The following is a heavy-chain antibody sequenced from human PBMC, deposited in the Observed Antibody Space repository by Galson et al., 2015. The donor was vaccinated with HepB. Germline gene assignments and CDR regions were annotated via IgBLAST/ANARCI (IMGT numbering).Heavy chain of an antibody. CDR1: GFTFSSYS. J-gene: IGHJ6*02. Sequence: LRLSCAASGFTFSSYSMNWVRQAPGKGLEWVSSISSSSSYIYYADSVKGRFTISRDNAKNSLYLQMNSLRAEDTAVYYCARADYDFWSGYYGDYYYYGMDVWGQGTTVTVSS. D-gene: IGHD3-3*01. CDR3: ARADYDFWSGYYGDYYYYGMDV. CDR2: ISSSSSYI. V-gene: IGHV3-21*01.